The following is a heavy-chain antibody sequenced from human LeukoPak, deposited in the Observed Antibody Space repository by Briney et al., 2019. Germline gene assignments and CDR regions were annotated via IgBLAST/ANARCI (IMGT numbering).Heavy chain of an antibody. CDR2: ISSDGSHK. J-gene: IGHJ4*02. V-gene: IGHV3-30*18. CDR1: GFTFSSYA. D-gene: IGHD6-19*01. CDR3: AKDGGAAVAGTIDF. Sequence: PGGSLRLSCAASGFTFSSYAMHWVRQAPGKGLEWVAVISSDGSHKLYGDPVKGRFTISRDNSKNTLYLQMDSLRAEDTALYYCAKDGGAAVAGTIDFWGQGTLVTVSS.